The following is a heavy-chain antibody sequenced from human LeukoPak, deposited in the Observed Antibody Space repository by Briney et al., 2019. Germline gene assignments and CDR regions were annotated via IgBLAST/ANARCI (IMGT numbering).Heavy chain of an antibody. V-gene: IGHV4-59*01. CDR2: IYYSGST. CDR1: GGSFSGYY. CDR3: ARGGPRYCSSTSCYPPRY. J-gene: IGHJ4*02. D-gene: IGHD2-2*01. Sequence: SETLSLTCAVYGGSFSGYYWSWIRQLPGKGLEWIGYIYYSGSTNYNPSLKSRVTISVDTSKNQFSLKLSSVTAADTAVYYCARGGPRYCSSTSCYPPRYWGQGTLVTVSS.